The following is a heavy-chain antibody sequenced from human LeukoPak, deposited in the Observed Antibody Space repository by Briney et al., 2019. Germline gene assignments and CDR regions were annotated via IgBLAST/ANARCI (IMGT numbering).Heavy chain of an antibody. J-gene: IGHJ4*02. CDR1: GFTFSSYS. CDR2: ISSSSSYI. V-gene: IGHV3-21*04. D-gene: IGHD1-26*01. Sequence: GGSLRLSCAASGFTFSSYSMNWVRQAPGKGLEWVSSISSSSSYIYYADSVKGRFTISRDNAKNSLYLQMNSLRAEDTALYYCAKDAGAEGVGPMGYWGQGTLVTVSS. CDR3: AKDAGAEGVGPMGY.